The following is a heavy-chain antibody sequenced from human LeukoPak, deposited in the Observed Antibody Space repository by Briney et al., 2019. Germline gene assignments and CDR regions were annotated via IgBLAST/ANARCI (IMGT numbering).Heavy chain of an antibody. D-gene: IGHD1-7*01. CDR1: GYTFTSYG. Sequence: ASVKVSCKASGYTFTSYGISWVRQAPGQGREWMGWISAYNGNTNYAQKLQGRVTMTTDTSTSTAYMELRSLRSDDTAVYYCARNSWNYRPAPFDYWGQGTLVTVSS. CDR2: ISAYNGNT. CDR3: ARNSWNYRPAPFDY. J-gene: IGHJ4*02. V-gene: IGHV1-18*01.